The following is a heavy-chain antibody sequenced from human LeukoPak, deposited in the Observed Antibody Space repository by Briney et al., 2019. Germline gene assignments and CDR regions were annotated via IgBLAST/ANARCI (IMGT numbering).Heavy chain of an antibody. D-gene: IGHD3-22*01. V-gene: IGHV3-23*01. CDR3: AKYTVFYYDSSGFYHFDY. Sequence: GGSLRLSCAASGFTFSSYAMSWVRQAPGKGLEWVSAISGSGGSTYYADSVKGRFTISRDNSKNTLYLQMNSLRAEDTAVYYCAKYTVFYYDSSGFYHFDYWGQGTLVTVSS. CDR2: ISGSGGST. CDR1: GFTFSSYA. J-gene: IGHJ4*02.